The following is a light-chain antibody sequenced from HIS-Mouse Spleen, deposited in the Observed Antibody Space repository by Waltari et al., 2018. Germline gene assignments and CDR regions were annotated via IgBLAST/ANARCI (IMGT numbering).Light chain of an antibody. CDR3: QSYDSSNLV. Sequence: NFMLTQPHSVSESPGKTVTISCTRSSGSIDSNYVQWYQQRPGSAPTTVIYEDNQRPSGVPDRFSGSIDSSSNSASLTISGLKTEDEADYYCQSYDSSNLVFGGGTKLTVL. J-gene: IGLJ3*02. CDR1: SGSIDSNY. V-gene: IGLV6-57*04. CDR2: EDN.